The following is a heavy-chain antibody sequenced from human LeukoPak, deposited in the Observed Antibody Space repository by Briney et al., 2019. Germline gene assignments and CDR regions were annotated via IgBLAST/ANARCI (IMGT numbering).Heavy chain of an antibody. CDR2: IYSGGST. J-gene: IGHJ6*02. CDR1: GFTXXXNY. Sequence: GFTXXXNYMXXVRQAPGKGLEWVSVIYSGGSTYYADSVKGRFTISRDNSKNTLYLQMNSLRVEDTAVYYCAREPKNSNYYYYGMDVWGQGTTVTVSS. CDR3: AREPKNSNYYYYGMDV. D-gene: IGHD4-11*01. V-gene: IGHV3-53*01.